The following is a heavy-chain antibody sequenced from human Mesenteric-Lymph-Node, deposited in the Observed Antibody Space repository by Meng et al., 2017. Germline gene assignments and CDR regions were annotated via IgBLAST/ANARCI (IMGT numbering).Heavy chain of an antibody. CDR2: INPNSGGT. V-gene: IGHV1-2*02. CDR1: GYTFTGYY. Sequence: ASVKVSCKASGYTFTGYYMHWVRQAPGQGLEWMGWINPNSGGTNYAQKLQGRVTMTTDTSTSTAYMELRSLRSDDTAVYYCARDILVRGSYIPYYYYYGMDVWGQGTTVTVSS. D-gene: IGHD3-16*01. J-gene: IGHJ6*02. CDR3: ARDILVRGSYIPYYYYYGMDV.